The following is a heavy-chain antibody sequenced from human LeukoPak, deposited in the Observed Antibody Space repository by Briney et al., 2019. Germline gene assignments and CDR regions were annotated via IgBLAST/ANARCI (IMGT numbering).Heavy chain of an antibody. CDR1: GFTFSTYT. Sequence: GGSLRLSCAASGFTFSTYTLYWVRHPPGKRLEWVSIIGSSGGGIHYADSVKGRFTISRDNSKNALYLQMNSLRVEDTAVYYCAIDPNWGTHSWGQGVLVTVSS. V-gene: IGHV3-23*01. D-gene: IGHD7-27*01. J-gene: IGHJ4*02. CDR3: AIDPNWGTHS. CDR2: IGSSGGGI.